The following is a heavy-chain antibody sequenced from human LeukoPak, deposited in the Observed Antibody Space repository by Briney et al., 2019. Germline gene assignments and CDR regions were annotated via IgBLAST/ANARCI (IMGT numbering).Heavy chain of an antibody. CDR3: AKDFSNWHRD. CDR1: GFTFSNYA. V-gene: IGHV3-23*01. CDR2: IHDSGAYA. D-gene: IGHD1-1*01. Sequence: GGSLRLSCAASGFTFSNYAMSWVCQAPGKGLEWVSTIHDSGAYAFYTDSVKGRFTISRDNSKNTLDLQMNSLRADDTAVYYCAKDFSNWHRDWGQGALVTVSS. J-gene: IGHJ4*02.